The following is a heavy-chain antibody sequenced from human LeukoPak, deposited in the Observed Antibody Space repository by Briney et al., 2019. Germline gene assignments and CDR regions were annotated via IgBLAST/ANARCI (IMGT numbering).Heavy chain of an antibody. CDR3: ARVSLEIPRGAFDI. CDR1: GASISTYY. V-gene: IGHV4-59*01. Sequence: SETLSLTCAVSGASISTYYWSWIRQPPGKGLEWIGYIYYSGSTNYNPSLKSRVTISVDTSKNQFSLKLSSVTAADTAVYYCARVSLEIPRGAFDIWGQGTMVTVSS. J-gene: IGHJ3*02. CDR2: IYYSGST. D-gene: IGHD5-24*01.